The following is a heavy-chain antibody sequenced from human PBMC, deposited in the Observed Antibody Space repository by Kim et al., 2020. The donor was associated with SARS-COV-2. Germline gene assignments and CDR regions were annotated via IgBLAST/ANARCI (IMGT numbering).Heavy chain of an antibody. CDR2: ISGSGGST. V-gene: IGHV3-23*01. CDR3: AKARDFQWLVGFLQDF. J-gene: IGHJ4*02. CDR1: GFTFSSYA. Sequence: GGSLRLSCAASGFTFSSYAMSWVRQAPGKGLEWVSAISGSGGSTYYADSVKGRFTISRDNSKNTLYLQMNSLRAEDTAVYYCAKARDFQWLVGFLQDFWGQGTLVTVSS. D-gene: IGHD6-19*01.